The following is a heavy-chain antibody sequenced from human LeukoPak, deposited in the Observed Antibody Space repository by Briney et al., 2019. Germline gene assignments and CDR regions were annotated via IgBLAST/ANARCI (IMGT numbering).Heavy chain of an antibody. CDR1: GYTFTSYG. J-gene: IGHJ4*02. CDR3: ARGEIMITFGGVIAPFDY. CDR2: ISAYNGNT. Sequence: ASVKVSCKASGYTFTSYGISWVRQAPGQGLEWMGWISAYNGNTNYAQKLQGRVTMTTDTSTSTAYMELRSLRSDDTAVYYFARGEIMITFGGVIAPFDYWGQGTLVTVSS. V-gene: IGHV1-18*01. D-gene: IGHD3-16*02.